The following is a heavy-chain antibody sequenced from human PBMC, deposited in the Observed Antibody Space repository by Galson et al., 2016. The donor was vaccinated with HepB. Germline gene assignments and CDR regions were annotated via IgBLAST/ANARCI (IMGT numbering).Heavy chain of an antibody. V-gene: IGHV3-7*04. J-gene: IGHJ4*02. CDR3: ARAYQYTLDY. CDR2: INQDGSEK. D-gene: IGHD1-1*01. Sequence: SLRLSCAASGLTFSRFWMTWVRQAPGKGLEWVANINQDGSEKHYWDSVRGRSTISRDNAKNSLYLQMNSLRAEDTAVYFCARAYQYTLDYWGQGTLVTVSS. CDR1: GLTFSRFW.